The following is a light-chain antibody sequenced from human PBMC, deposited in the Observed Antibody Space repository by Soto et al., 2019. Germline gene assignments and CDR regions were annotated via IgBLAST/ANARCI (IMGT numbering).Light chain of an antibody. Sequence: QSALTQPASVSGSPGQSITISCTGTSSDVGGYNYVSWYQQHPGKAPKLMIYDVSNRPSGVSSRFSGSKSGNTASLTISGLQAEDEADYYCSSYTSSRSVLFGGGTKLTVL. V-gene: IGLV2-14*01. CDR1: SSDVGGYNY. J-gene: IGLJ2*01. CDR2: DVS. CDR3: SSYTSSRSVL.